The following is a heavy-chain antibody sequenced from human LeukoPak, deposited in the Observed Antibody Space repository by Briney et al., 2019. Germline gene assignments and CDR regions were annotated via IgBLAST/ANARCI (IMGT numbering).Heavy chain of an antibody. Sequence: SETLSLTCTVSGGSISSYYWSWIRQPPGKGLEWIGYIYYSGSTNYNPSLKGRVTISVDTSKNQFSLKLSSVTAADTAVNYCARHVTDSSGYYMDAFDIWGQGTMVTVSS. V-gene: IGHV4-59*08. D-gene: IGHD3-22*01. CDR2: IYYSGST. CDR1: GGSISSYY. J-gene: IGHJ3*02. CDR3: ARHVTDSSGYYMDAFDI.